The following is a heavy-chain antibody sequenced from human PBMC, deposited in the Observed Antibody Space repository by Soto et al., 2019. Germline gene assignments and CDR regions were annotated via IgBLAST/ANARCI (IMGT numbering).Heavy chain of an antibody. Sequence: GGSLRLSCAASGFTFSSYTMNWVRQAPGKGLEWVANIKQDGSEKYYVDSVKGRFTISRDNAKNSLYLQMNSLRAEDTAVYYCASGSSGWYPGYFDYWGQGTLVTVSS. CDR1: GFTFSSYT. J-gene: IGHJ4*02. CDR2: IKQDGSEK. V-gene: IGHV3-7*01. CDR3: ASGSSGWYPGYFDY. D-gene: IGHD6-19*01.